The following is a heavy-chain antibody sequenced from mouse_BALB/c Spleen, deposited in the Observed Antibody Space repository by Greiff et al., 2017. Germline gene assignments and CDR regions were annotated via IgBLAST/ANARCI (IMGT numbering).Heavy chain of an antibody. CDR3: ARDGANMITTLYAMDY. J-gene: IGHJ4*01. CDR2: ISSGGSYT. Sequence: DVHLVESGGDLVKPGGSLKLSCAASGFTFSSYAMSWVRQSPEKRLEWVAEISSGGSYTYYPDTVTGRFTISRDNAKNTLYLEMNSLRSEDTAMYYCARDGANMITTLYAMDYWGQGTSVTVSS. D-gene: IGHD2-4*01. V-gene: IGHV5-9-4*01. CDR1: GFTFSSYA.